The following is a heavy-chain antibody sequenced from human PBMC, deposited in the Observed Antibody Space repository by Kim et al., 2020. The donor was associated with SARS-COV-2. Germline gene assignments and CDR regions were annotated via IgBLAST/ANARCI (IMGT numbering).Heavy chain of an antibody. D-gene: IGHD2-2*01. J-gene: IGHJ5*02. Sequence: RVTISVDTSKNQFSLKLSAVTAADTAVYYCARVPGVVVVPAAAQGWFDPWGQGTLVTVSS. V-gene: IGHV4-31*02. CDR3: ARVPGVVVVPAAAQGWFDP.